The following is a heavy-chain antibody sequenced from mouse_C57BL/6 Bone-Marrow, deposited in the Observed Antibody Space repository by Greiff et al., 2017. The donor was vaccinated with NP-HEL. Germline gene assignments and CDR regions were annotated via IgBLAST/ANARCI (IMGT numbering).Heavy chain of an antibody. CDR1: GYTFTSYW. J-gene: IGHJ3*01. V-gene: IGHV1-69*01. Sequence: VQLQQPGAELVMPGASVKLSCKASGYTFTSYWMHWVKQRPGQGLEWIGEIDPSDSYTNYNQKFKGKSTLTVDKSSSTAYMQLSSLTSEDSAVSYCTRTGFAYWRQETLVTVSA. CDR2: IDPSDSYT. D-gene: IGHD4-1*01. CDR3: TRTGFAY.